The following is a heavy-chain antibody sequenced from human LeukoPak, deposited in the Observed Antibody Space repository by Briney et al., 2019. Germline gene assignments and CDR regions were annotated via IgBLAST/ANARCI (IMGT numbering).Heavy chain of an antibody. V-gene: IGHV4-39*07. CDR1: GGSISSSSYY. CDR3: ARGGREYYDSSGYYYIPQIDAFDI. J-gene: IGHJ3*02. CDR2: IYYSGST. D-gene: IGHD3-22*01. Sequence: SETLSLTCTVSGGSISSSSYYWGWIRQPPGKGLEWIGSIYYSGSTYYNPSLRSRVTISVDTSKNQFSLKLSSVTAADTAVYYCARGGREYYDSSGYYYIPQIDAFDIWGQGTMVTVSS.